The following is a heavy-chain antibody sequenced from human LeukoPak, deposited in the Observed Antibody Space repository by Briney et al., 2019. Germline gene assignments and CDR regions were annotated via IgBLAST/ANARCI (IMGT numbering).Heavy chain of an antibody. Sequence: PGRSLRLSCAASGFTFSSYAMHWVRQAPGKGPEWVAVISYDGSNKYYADSVKGRFTISRDNSKNTLYLQMNSLRAEDTAVYYCARDTRSSSLRYYFDYRGQGTLVTVSS. V-gene: IGHV3-30-3*01. CDR2: ISYDGSNK. J-gene: IGHJ4*02. D-gene: IGHD6-13*01. CDR1: GFTFSSYA. CDR3: ARDTRSSSLRYYFDY.